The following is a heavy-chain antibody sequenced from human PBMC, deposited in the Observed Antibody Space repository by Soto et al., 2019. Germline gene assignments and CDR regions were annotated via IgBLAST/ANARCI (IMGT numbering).Heavy chain of an antibody. Sequence: PGESLKISCKGSGYSFTSYWISWVRQMPGKGLEWMGRIDPSDSYTNYSPSFQGHVTILADKSISTAYLQWSSLKASDTAMYYCARGADSSGYYYEVLDYWGQGTLVTVSS. V-gene: IGHV5-10-1*01. CDR2: IDPSDSYT. J-gene: IGHJ4*02. D-gene: IGHD3-22*01. CDR1: GYSFTSYW. CDR3: ARGADSSGYYYEVLDY.